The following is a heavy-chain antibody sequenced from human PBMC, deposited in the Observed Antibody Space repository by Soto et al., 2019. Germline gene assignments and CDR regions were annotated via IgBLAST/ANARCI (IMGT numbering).Heavy chain of an antibody. D-gene: IGHD6-6*01. J-gene: IGHJ1*01. CDR3: SKFKYSTSVRYLQH. CDR2: XXPXXSXT. Sequence: GESLKIPCESSGYTFANYWIGWVRQVPGKGLEWVAIXXPXXSXTXXXPXXXGQVTISADKSISTAYLQGNSLKASDTAIYYCSKFKYSTSVRYLQHWGQGTPVTVSS. V-gene: IGHV5-51*01. CDR1: GYTFANYW.